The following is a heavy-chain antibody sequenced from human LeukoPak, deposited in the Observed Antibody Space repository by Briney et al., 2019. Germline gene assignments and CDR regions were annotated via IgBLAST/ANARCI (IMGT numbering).Heavy chain of an antibody. V-gene: IGHV3-21*01. J-gene: IGHJ4*02. Sequence: GGSLRLSCAASGFTFSSYSMNWVRQAPGKGLEWVSSISSSSSYIYYADSVKGRFTISRDNAKNSLYLQMNSLRAEDTAVYYCARSNGERISGSYSVDWGQGTLVTVSS. CDR1: GFTFSSYS. CDR3: ARSNGERISGSYSVD. CDR2: ISSSSSYI. D-gene: IGHD1-26*01.